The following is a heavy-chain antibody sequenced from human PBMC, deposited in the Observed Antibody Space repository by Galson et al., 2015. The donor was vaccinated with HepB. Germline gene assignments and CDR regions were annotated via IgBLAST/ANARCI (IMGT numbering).Heavy chain of an antibody. CDR3: ARRTGTTRQWCAFDI. Sequence: SLRLSCAASGFTFSSYWMSWVRQAPGKGLEWVANIKQDGSEKYYVDSVKGRFTISRDNAKNSLYLQMNSLRAEDTAVYYCARRTGTTRQWCAFDIWGQGTMVTVSS. CDR1: GFTFSSYW. CDR2: IKQDGSEK. D-gene: IGHD1-7*01. J-gene: IGHJ3*02. V-gene: IGHV3-7*03.